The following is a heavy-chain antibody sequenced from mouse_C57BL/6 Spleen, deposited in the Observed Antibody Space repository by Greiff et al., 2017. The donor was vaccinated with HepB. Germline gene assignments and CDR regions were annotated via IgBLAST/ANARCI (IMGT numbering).Heavy chain of an antibody. CDR3: ARSGGIVTRVYYAMDY. D-gene: IGHD2-5*01. Sequence: QVQLQQPGAELVRPGTSVKLSCKASGYTFTSYWMHWVKQRPGQGLEWIGVIDPSDSYTNYNQKFKGKATLTVDTSSSTAYMQLSSLTSEDSAVYYCARSGGIVTRVYYAMDYWGQGTSVTVSS. V-gene: IGHV1-59*01. J-gene: IGHJ4*01. CDR1: GYTFTSYW. CDR2: IDPSDSYT.